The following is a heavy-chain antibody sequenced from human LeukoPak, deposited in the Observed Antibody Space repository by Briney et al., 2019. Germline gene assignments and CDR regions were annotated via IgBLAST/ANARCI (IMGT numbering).Heavy chain of an antibody. D-gene: IGHD1-26*01. J-gene: IGHJ4*02. V-gene: IGHV3-48*03. CDR2: ISSSGSTI. Sequence: GGSLRLSCAASGFTFSSYEMNWVRQAPGKGLEWVSYISSSGSTIYYADSVKGRFTISRDNAKNSLYLQMNSLRAEDTAVYYCAPPPWEGRFDYWGQGTLVTVSS. CDR1: GFTFSSYE. CDR3: APPPWEGRFDY.